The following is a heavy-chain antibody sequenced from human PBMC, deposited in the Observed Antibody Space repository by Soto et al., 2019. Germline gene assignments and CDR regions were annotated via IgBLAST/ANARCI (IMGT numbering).Heavy chain of an antibody. Sequence: PGGSLRLSCAASGFSFSNYGMHWVRQAPGQGLEWLALVWFDGSIKYYGDSVRGRFTISKDNSKNTLYLHMQNLRADDMALYYCARDPQDKEYYGMDVWGQGTTVTVSS. CDR2: VWFDGSIK. CDR3: ARDPQDKEYYGMDV. CDR1: GFSFSNYG. J-gene: IGHJ6*02. V-gene: IGHV3-33*01. D-gene: IGHD2-15*01.